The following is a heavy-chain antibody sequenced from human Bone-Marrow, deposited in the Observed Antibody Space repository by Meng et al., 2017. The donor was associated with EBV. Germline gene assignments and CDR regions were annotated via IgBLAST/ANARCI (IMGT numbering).Heavy chain of an antibody. CDR3: AKDRGRYTYGPDY. CDR1: GCPFSDYA. Sequence: EVQLLEXXXGXVXXGGXLRLSLTASGCPFSDYAMNWVRQAPGKGLEWVSGISGSGGSTYYADSVKGRFTISRDNSKDTLFLQMSSLRAEDTAVYYCAKDRGRYTYGPDYWGQGTLVTVSS. V-gene: IGHV3-23*01. J-gene: IGHJ4*02. CDR2: ISGSGGST. D-gene: IGHD5-18*01.